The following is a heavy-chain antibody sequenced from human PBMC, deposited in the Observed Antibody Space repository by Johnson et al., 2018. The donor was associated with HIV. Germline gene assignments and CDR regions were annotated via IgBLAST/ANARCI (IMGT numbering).Heavy chain of an antibody. CDR2: IKQDGSEK. CDR3: ARDPVSHYYDSSGSLDDAFDI. J-gene: IGHJ3*02. D-gene: IGHD3-22*01. Sequence: VQLVESGGGLVQPGGSLRLSCAASGFTFSSYWVSWVRQAPGKGLEWVANIKQDGSEKYYVDSVKGRFTISRDNAKNSLYLQMNSLRAEDAAVYYCARDPVSHYYDSSGSLDDAFDIWGQGTMVTVSS. CDR1: GFTFSSYW. V-gene: IGHV3-7*01.